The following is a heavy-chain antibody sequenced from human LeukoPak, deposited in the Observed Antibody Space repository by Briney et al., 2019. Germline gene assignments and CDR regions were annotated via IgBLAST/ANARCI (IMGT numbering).Heavy chain of an antibody. V-gene: IGHV3-23*01. CDR1: GFTFSSYA. J-gene: IGHJ4*02. CDR3: AKDEKYTGTNFSPRH. D-gene: IGHD1-26*01. CDR2: ISGSGGST. Sequence: GGSLRLSCAASGFTFSSYAMSWVRQPPGKGLEWVSTISGSGGSTYYADSVKGRFTISRDNSKNTLYLQMNSLRGEDTAVYYCAKDEKYTGTNFSPRHWGQGTLVTVSS.